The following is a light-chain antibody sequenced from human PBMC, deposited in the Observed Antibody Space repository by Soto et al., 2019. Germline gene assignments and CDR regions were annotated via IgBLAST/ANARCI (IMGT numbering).Light chain of an antibody. CDR3: KQYYSLIT. CDR1: QSVLFTSNKKNY. V-gene: IGKV4-1*01. CDR2: WAS. Sequence: DIVMTESADSLAVSVGESATINCNSSQSVLFTSNKKNYLAWYQQKPGQPPKLLIYWASLRESGVPDRFSGSGSGTDFTLTISSLQAEDVAVYYCKQYYSLITCGQGKRREIK. J-gene: IGKJ5*01.